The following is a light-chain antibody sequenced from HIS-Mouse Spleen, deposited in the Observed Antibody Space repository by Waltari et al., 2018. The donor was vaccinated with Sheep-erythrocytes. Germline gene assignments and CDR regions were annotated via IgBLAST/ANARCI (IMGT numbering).Light chain of an antibody. J-gene: IGLJ3*02. Sequence: SYELTQPPSVSVSPGQTARITCPGEALPKKYAYRYQQKSGQAPVLVIYEDSKRPSGIPERFSGSSSGTMATLTISGAQVEDDADYYCYSTDSSGNHWVFGGGTKLTVL. CDR3: YSTDSSGNHWV. V-gene: IGLV3-10*01. CDR1: ALPKKY. CDR2: EDS.